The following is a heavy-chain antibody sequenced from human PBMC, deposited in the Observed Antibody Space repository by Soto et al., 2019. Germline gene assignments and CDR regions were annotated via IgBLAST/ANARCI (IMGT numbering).Heavy chain of an antibody. CDR1: GFTFSSYW. CDR2: INTDGSTT. J-gene: IGHJ4*02. V-gene: IGHV3-74*01. D-gene: IGHD2-2*01. Sequence: GRSLRLSCAASGFTFSSYWMHWVRQTPGKGLEWVSRINTDGSTTNYADSVKGRFTISRDNAKNTLYLQMNGLRVEDTAVFYCARGNLPIVVVPAAIDYWGQGTQVTVSS. CDR3: ARGNLPIVVVPAAIDY.